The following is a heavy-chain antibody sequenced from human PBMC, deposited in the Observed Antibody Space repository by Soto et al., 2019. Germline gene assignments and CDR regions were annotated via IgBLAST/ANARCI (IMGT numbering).Heavy chain of an antibody. CDR3: AKEVGYCISTSCLDYYYYGMDV. D-gene: IGHD2-2*01. V-gene: IGHV3-23*01. J-gene: IGHJ6*02. CDR1: GFTLSSYA. CDR2: ISGSGGST. Sequence: PGGSLRLSCAASGFTLSSYAMSWVRQAPGKGVEWVSAISGSGGSTYYADSVKGRFTISRDNSKNTLYLQMNSLRAEDTAVYYCAKEVGYCISTSCLDYYYYGMDVWGQGTTVTVSS.